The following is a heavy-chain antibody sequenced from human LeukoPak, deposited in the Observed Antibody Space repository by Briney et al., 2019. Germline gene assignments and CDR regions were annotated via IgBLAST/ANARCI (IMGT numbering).Heavy chain of an antibody. CDR1: GFTVSSNY. Sequence: PGGSLRLSCAASGFTVSSNYMSWVRQAPGKGLEWVSAISGSGGSTYYADSVKGRFTISRDNSKNTLYLQMNSLRAEDTAVYYCAKFFRGNVDNYFDYWGQGTLVTVSS. V-gene: IGHV3-23*01. CDR3: AKFFRGNVDNYFDY. D-gene: IGHD3-3*01. J-gene: IGHJ4*02. CDR2: ISGSGGST.